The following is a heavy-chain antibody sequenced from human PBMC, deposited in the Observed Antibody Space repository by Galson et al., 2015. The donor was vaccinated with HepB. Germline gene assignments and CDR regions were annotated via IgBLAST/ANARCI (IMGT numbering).Heavy chain of an antibody. V-gene: IGHV3-30*18. J-gene: IGHJ4*02. CDR2: ISRDGRTI. CDR3: AKTTINQIDY. D-gene: IGHD5-24*01. CDR1: GFVFSVYG. Sequence: SLRLSCAASGFVFSVYGMHWVRQAPGKGLEWLTVISRDGRTIHYADSVKGRFTISRDNSANMLYLQMDSLRTEDTAVYYCAKTTINQIDYWGQGTLVTVSS.